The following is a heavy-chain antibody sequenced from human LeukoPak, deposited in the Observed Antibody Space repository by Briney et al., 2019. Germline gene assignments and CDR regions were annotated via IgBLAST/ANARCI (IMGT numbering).Heavy chain of an antibody. CDR1: GYTFTTYY. J-gene: IGHJ6*02. CDR2: INPSDVSS. V-gene: IGHV1-46*01. CDR3: TRQYCGGDRSSATSAYYGMDV. D-gene: IGHD2-21*02. Sequence: ASVKVSCKASGYTFTTYYMHWVRQAPGQGLEWMRIINPSDVSSIYAQRFQGRVTMTRDTSTSTVYMELSSLRSEDTAVYYCTRQYCGGDRSSATSAYYGMDVWGQGTTVTVSS.